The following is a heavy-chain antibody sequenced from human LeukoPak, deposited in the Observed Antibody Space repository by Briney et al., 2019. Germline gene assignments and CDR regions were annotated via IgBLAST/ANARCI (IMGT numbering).Heavy chain of an antibody. CDR2: INHSGST. V-gene: IGHV4-30-4*08. D-gene: IGHD5-12*01. J-gene: IGHJ4*02. Sequence: SQTLSLTCTVSGGSISSGDYYWSWIRQPPGKGLEWIGEINHSGSTNYNPSLKSRVTISVDTSKNQFSLKLSSVTAEDTAVYYCARGGYSGYDLELDYWGQGTLVTVSS. CDR1: GGSISSGDYY. CDR3: ARGGYSGYDLELDY.